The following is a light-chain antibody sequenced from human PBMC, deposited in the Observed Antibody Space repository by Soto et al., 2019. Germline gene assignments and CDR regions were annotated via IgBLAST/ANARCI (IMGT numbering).Light chain of an antibody. Sequence: QSALTQPASVSGPPGQSITISCTGTSSDVGSYDFVSWYQQHPGKAPKLMIFDASKRPSGVSNRFSGSKSGNTASLTISGLQAEDEADYYCCSYAGSSTYVFGTGTKVTVL. CDR1: SSDVGSYDF. CDR2: DAS. J-gene: IGLJ1*01. CDR3: CSYAGSSTYV. V-gene: IGLV2-23*01.